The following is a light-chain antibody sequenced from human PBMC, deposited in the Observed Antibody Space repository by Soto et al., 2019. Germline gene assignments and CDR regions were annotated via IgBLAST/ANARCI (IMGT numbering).Light chain of an antibody. V-gene: IGLV2-14*03. Sequence: QSVLTQPASVSGSPGQSISISCTGTSSDVGGYNYVSWYQHHPGKAPKSMIYDVSNRPSGVSNRFSGSKSGNTASLTISGLQAEDEADYYCSSYAGSSTPLVFGTGTKLTVL. CDR3: SSYAGSSTPLV. CDR2: DVS. CDR1: SSDVGGYNY. J-gene: IGLJ1*01.